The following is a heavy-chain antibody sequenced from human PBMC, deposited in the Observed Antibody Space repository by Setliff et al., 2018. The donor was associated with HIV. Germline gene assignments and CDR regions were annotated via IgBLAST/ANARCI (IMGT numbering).Heavy chain of an antibody. CDR1: GYTFTDYF. J-gene: IGHJ4*02. CDR3: ARQLSNSFDH. V-gene: IGHV1-2*02. CDR2: ISPDNGNR. Sequence: ASVKVSCKSSGYTFTDYFMHWVRQAPGQGLEWMGWISPDNGNRRILRRFQGRVTMTRDTSINTAYMELSGLTSDDTAVYYCARQLSNSFDHWGQGTLVTVSS. D-gene: IGHD1-1*01.